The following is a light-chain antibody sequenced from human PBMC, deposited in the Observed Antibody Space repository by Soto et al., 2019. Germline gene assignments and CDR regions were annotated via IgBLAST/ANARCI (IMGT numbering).Light chain of an antibody. CDR3: QQYNNWPRT. V-gene: IGKV3-15*01. Sequence: EIVMTQSPATLSVSPRERATLSCRASQSVSINLAWYQQKPGQAPRLLIYGASSRATGIPARFSGSGSGTEFTLTFSSLQSEDSAVYFCQQYNNWPRTFGQGTKVDIK. J-gene: IGKJ1*01. CDR1: QSVSIN. CDR2: GAS.